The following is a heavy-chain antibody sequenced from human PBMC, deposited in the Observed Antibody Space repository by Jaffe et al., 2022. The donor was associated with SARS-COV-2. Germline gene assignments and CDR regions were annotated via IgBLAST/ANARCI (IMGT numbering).Heavy chain of an antibody. CDR1: GLTFSRYW. V-gene: IGHV3-7*03. CDR3: ATFRSGWSLDC. D-gene: IGHD6-13*01. Sequence: EVQLVESGGGLVQPGGSLRLSCAASGLTFSRYWMSWVRRAPGKGLEWVANIKEDGSGKYHVDSVKGRFTISRDNAKNSLYLQMNSLRVDDTAIYYCATFRSGWSLDCWGQGTQVTVSS. CDR2: IKEDGSGK. J-gene: IGHJ4*02.